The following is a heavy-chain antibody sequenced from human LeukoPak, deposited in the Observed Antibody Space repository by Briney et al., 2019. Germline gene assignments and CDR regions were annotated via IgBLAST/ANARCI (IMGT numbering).Heavy chain of an antibody. V-gene: IGHV3-23*01. Sequence: GGSLRLSCAASGFTFSSYAMSWVRQAPGKGLEWVSAISGSGGSTYYVDSVKGRFTISRDNSKNTLYLQMNSLRAEDTAVYYCAKDLIQSSSSVRWWFDPWGQGTLVTVSS. J-gene: IGHJ5*02. CDR3: AKDLIQSSSSVRWWFDP. CDR2: ISGSGGST. D-gene: IGHD6-6*01. CDR1: GFTFSSYA.